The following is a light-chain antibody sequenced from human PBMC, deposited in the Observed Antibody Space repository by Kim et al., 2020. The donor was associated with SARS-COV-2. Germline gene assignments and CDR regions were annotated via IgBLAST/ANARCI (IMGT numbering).Light chain of an antibody. CDR2: DVS. Sequence: GQSITISCTGTSSDVGAYNYVSWYQQHPDKAPKLMIYDVSNRPSGVSNRFSGSKSGNTASLTISGLQAEDEADYYCSSYTSSSTLVFGAGTQLTVL. CDR1: SSDVGAYNY. J-gene: IGLJ2*01. V-gene: IGLV2-14*03. CDR3: SSYTSSSTLV.